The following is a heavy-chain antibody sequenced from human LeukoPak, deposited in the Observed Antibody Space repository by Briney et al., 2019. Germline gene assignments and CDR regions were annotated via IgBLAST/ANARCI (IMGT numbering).Heavy chain of an antibody. J-gene: IGHJ1*01. CDR1: GGTFSSYA. V-gene: IGHV1-69*05. CDR3: ARAFCSSTDCLIGEV. D-gene: IGHD2-2*01. CDR2: IIPIFGTA. Sequence: GASVKVSCKASGGTFSSYAISWVRQAPGQGLEWMGGIIPIFGTANYAQKFQGRVTITTDESTSTAYMELDSLRSEDTAVYFCARAFCSSTDCLIGEVWGQGTLVTVSS.